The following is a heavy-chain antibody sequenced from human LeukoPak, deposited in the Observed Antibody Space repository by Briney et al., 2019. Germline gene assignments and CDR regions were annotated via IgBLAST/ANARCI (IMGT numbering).Heavy chain of an antibody. V-gene: IGHV4-39*01. CDR2: IYYSGST. CDR3: ARLTYYYDSSGYATDAFDI. CDR1: GGSISSSSYY. Sequence: PSETLSLTCTVSGGSISSSSYYWGWIRQSPGKGLEWIGTIYYSGSTYYNPSLKSRVTISVDTSKNQFSLKLSSVTAADTAVYYCARLTYYYDSSGYATDAFDIWGQGTMVTVSS. D-gene: IGHD3-22*01. J-gene: IGHJ3*02.